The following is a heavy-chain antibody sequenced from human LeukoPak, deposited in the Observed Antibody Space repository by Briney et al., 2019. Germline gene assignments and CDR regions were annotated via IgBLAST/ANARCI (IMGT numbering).Heavy chain of an antibody. Sequence: ASVKVSCRASGYTFTGYHMHWVRQAPGQGLEWMGRNNPNSGDTNYAQNFQGRVTMTRDTSINTAYMELSRLRSDDTAVYYCARDYCSSTSCLFDYWGQGTLVTVSS. D-gene: IGHD2-2*01. CDR2: NNPNSGDT. CDR3: ARDYCSSTSCLFDY. CDR1: GYTFTGYH. J-gene: IGHJ4*02. V-gene: IGHV1-2*06.